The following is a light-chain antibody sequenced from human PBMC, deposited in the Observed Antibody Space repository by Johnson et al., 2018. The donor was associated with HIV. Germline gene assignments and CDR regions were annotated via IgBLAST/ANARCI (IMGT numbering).Light chain of an antibody. Sequence: QSVLTQPPSVSAAPGQKVTISCSGSSSNIASNYVSWYQQIPGTAPKLLIYDNNKRPSGIPDQFSASKSATSAALGITGLQTGDEADYYCGTWDSSLSYYVFGTGTKVTVL. CDR2: DNN. V-gene: IGLV1-51*01. CDR1: SSNIASNY. CDR3: GTWDSSLSYYV. J-gene: IGLJ1*01.